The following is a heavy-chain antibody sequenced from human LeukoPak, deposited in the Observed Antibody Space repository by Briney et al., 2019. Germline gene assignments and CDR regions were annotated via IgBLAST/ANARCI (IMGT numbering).Heavy chain of an antibody. CDR1: GITLDDYG. Sequence: PGGSLRLSCAVSGITLDDYGMSWVRQGPGKGLEWVSGINWSGGSTGYADSVKGRFTISRDNAKNSLYLQMNSLRVEDTALYYCARPTGSSWYFPFDPWGQGTLVTVSS. D-gene: IGHD6-13*01. CDR3: ARPTGSSWYFPFDP. J-gene: IGHJ5*02. V-gene: IGHV3-20*04. CDR2: INWSGGST.